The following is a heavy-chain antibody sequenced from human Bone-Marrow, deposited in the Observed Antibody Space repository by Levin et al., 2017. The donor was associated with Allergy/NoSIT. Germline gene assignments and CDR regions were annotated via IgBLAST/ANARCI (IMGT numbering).Heavy chain of an antibody. V-gene: IGHV4-39*01. CDR3: EVAAMGVYGMDV. D-gene: IGHD2-15*01. J-gene: IGHJ6*02. Sequence: SETLSLTCTVSGGSISSSGYYWGWIRQPPGKGLEWIGSVYYSRGTYYNPSLKSRVTISVDTSKNQFSLKLTSVTAADTAVYYCEVAAMGVYGMDVLGQGTTVTVSS. CDR2: VYYSRGT. CDR1: GGSISSSGYY.